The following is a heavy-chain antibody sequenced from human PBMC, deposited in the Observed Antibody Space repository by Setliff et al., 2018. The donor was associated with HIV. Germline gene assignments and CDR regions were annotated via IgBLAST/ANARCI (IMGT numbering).Heavy chain of an antibody. V-gene: IGHV3-48*01. CDR3: AKDGLAGYFES. CDR2: IYTSSSTI. J-gene: IGHJ4*02. Sequence: GGSLRLSCVGSGFTFSTYSMSWVRQVPGKGLEWIAYIYTSSSTIHYGDSVKGRFTISRDTSNNTLYLQMNSLRAEDTAVYYCAKDGLAGYFESWGLGTLVTVSS. D-gene: IGHD1-1*01. CDR1: GFTFSTYS.